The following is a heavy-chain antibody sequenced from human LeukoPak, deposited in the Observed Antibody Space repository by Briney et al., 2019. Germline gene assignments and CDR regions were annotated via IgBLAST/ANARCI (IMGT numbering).Heavy chain of an antibody. CDR2: ISYDGSNK. CDR3: AAMYSSSSYSPFDY. J-gene: IGHJ4*02. D-gene: IGHD6-6*01. CDR1: GFTFSSYA. Sequence: GGSLRLSWAASGFTFSSYAMHWVRQAPGKGLEWVAVISYDGSNKYYADSVKGRFTISRDNSKNTLYLQMNSLRAEDTAVYYCAAMYSSSSYSPFDYWGQGTLVTVSS. V-gene: IGHV3-30*04.